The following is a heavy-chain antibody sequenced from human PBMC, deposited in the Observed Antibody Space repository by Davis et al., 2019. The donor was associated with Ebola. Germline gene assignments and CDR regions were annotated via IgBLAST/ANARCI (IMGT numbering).Heavy chain of an antibody. V-gene: IGHV4-59*08. D-gene: IGHD6-13*01. CDR1: GGSISSYY. CDR2: IYYSGST. CDR3: ARPTQLYSSSWYWFDP. Sequence: MPSETLSLTCTVSGGSISSYYWSWIRQPPGKGLEWIGYIYYSGSTYYNPSLKSRVTISVDTSKNQFSLKLSSVTAADTAVYYCARPTQLYSSSWYWFDPWGQGTLVTVSS. J-gene: IGHJ5*02.